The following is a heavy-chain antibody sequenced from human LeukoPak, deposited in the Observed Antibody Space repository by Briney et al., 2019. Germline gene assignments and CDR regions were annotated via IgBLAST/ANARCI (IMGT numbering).Heavy chain of an antibody. Sequence: GGSLRLSCAASGFTFSSYGMHWVRQAPDKGLEWVSLISGDGVSTFYADSVKGRFSISRDNSKNSLYLEMNSPRTEDAAMYYCAKESGKFDYWGQGTLVAVSS. V-gene: IGHV3-43*02. J-gene: IGHJ4*02. CDR1: GFTFSSYG. CDR3: AKESGKFDY. CDR2: ISGDGVST.